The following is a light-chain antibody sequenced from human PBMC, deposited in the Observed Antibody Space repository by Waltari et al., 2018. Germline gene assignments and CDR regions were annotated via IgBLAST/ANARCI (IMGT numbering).Light chain of an antibody. CDR1: QSVGKY. CDR3: QKYVSLPAT. CDR2: DAS. J-gene: IGKJ1*01. V-gene: IGKV3-20*01. Sequence: EIVLTQSPGILYLSPGESATLSCRASQSVGKYLAWYQQKPGQAPRLLIYDASSRASGIPDRFSGSGSGTDFSLTISRLEPEDFAVYYCQKYVSLPATFGQGTRVEVK.